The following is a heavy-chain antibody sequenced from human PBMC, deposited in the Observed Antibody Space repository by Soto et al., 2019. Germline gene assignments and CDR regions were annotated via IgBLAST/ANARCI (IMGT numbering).Heavy chain of an antibody. D-gene: IGHD6-13*01. CDR1: GASIRSYY. V-gene: IGHV4-59*01. CDR3: ARDRADSSSWYWLDP. J-gene: IGHJ5*02. Sequence: PSETLSLTCTVSGASIRSYYWSWIRQSPGKGLEWIGYLYNTGSTIYNPSLKSRVTISVDTSKNQFSLKLSSVTAADTAVYYCARDRADSSSWYWLDPWGQGTLVTVSS. CDR2: LYNTGST.